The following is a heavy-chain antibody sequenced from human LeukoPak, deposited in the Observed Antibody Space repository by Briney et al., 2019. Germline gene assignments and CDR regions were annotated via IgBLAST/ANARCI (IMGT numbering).Heavy chain of an antibody. CDR1: GFTFSSYG. D-gene: IGHD5-18*01. J-gene: IGHJ4*02. Sequence: GGSLRLSCAASGFTFSSYGMHWVRQAPGKGLEWVAVISYDGSNKYYAGSVKGRFTISRDNSKNTLYLQMNSLRAEDTAVYYCAKDLGYSYESYYFDHWGQGTLVTVSS. V-gene: IGHV3-30*18. CDR2: ISYDGSNK. CDR3: AKDLGYSYESYYFDH.